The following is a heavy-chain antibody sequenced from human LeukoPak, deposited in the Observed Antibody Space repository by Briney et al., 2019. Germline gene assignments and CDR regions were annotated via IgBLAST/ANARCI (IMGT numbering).Heavy chain of an antibody. V-gene: IGHV7-4-1*02. Sequence: GASVKVSCKASGYTFTSYAMNWVRQAPGQGLEWMGWINTNTGNPTYAQGLTGRFVFSLDTSVSTAYLQISSLKAEDTAVYYCASSMVRGVWNYWGQGTLVTVSS. CDR2: INTNTGNP. CDR1: GYTFTSYA. CDR3: ASSMVRGVWNY. D-gene: IGHD3-10*01. J-gene: IGHJ4*02.